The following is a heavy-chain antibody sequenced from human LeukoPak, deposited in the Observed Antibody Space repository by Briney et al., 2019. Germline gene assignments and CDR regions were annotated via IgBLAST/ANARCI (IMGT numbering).Heavy chain of an antibody. J-gene: IGHJ6*02. V-gene: IGHV4-34*01. CDR1: GGSFSGYY. D-gene: IGHD6-19*01. CDR3: ARVLRFWYSSGWYDDYYGMDV. Sequence: PSETLSLTCAVYGGSFSGYYWSWIRQPPGKGLEWIGEINHSGSTNYNPSLKSRVTISVDTSKNQFSLKLSSVTAADTAVYYCARVLRFWYSSGWYDDYYGMDVWGQGTTVTVSS. CDR2: INHSGST.